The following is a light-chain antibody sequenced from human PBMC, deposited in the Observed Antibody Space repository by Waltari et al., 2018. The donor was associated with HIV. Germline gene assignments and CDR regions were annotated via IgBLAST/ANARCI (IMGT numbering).Light chain of an antibody. CDR3: SSYTSSSTLVV. J-gene: IGLJ2*01. V-gene: IGLV2-14*01. CDR1: SSDVGCYNY. Sequence: QSALTQPASVSGSPGQSITISCTGTSSDVGCYNYVSWYQQHPGKAPKLMIYEVSKRPSGVSNRFSGSKSGNTASLTISGLQAEDEADYYCSSYTSSSTLVVFGGGTKLTVL. CDR2: EVS.